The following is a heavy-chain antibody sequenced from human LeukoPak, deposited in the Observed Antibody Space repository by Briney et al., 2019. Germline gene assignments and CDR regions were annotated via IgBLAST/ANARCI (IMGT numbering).Heavy chain of an antibody. J-gene: IGHJ4*02. CDR2: INKGGPEK. CDR3: ARAATTGTVDY. D-gene: IGHD6-13*01. Sequence: PGGSLRLSCAASGFTFSNYWMSWVRQAPGKGLEWVANINKGGPEKYYVDSVKGRFTISRDNAKNSLYLQMNSLRAEDTAEYYCARAATTGTVDYWGQGTLVTVSS. V-gene: IGHV3-7*01. CDR1: GFTFSNYW.